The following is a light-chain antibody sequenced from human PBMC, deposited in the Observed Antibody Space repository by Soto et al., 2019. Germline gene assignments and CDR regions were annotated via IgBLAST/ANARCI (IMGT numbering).Light chain of an antibody. CDR3: HYYGSSPWA. J-gene: IGKJ1*01. CDR1: QSVSSNY. CDR2: SAF. V-gene: IGKV3-20*01. Sequence: EIVLTQSPATLSLSPGERGTLSCRASQSVSSNYLAWYQQKPAQAPRLLIYSAFSRATGIPDRFSGSGSGTDFPLTISSLEPEDFAVYYCHYYGSSPWAFGQGTKVEIK.